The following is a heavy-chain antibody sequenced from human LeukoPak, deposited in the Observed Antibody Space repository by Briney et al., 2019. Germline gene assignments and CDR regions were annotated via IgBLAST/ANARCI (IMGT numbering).Heavy chain of an antibody. V-gene: IGHV3-23*01. CDR3: AKDYSDSRVGDVFFEY. Sequence: GGSLSLSCAASGLTFSSYAMSWVRQAPGKGLEWVSGITRGFTTHYADSVKGRFTIYRDNSKNTFHLKMNSLRAEDTAVYYCAKDYSDSRVGDVFFEYWGQGTLVTVSS. J-gene: IGHJ4*02. CDR1: GLTFSSYA. CDR2: ITRGFTT. D-gene: IGHD1-26*01.